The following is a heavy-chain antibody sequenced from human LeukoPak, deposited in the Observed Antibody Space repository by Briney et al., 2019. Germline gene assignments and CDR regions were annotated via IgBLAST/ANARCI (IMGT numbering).Heavy chain of an antibody. J-gene: IGHJ5*02. V-gene: IGHV4-4*07. Sequence: SETLSLTCTVSGGSISSYYWSWIRQPAGKELEWIGRIYSSGSTNYNPSLKSRVTMSVDTPKNQFSLKLSSVTAADTAVYYCARDLGMAVALPFDPWGQGTLVTVSS. D-gene: IGHD6-19*01. CDR2: IYSSGST. CDR3: ARDLGMAVALPFDP. CDR1: GGSISSYY.